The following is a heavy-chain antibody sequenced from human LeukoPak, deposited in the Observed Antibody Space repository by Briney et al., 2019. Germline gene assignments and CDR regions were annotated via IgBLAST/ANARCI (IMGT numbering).Heavy chain of an antibody. CDR2: IYPGDSTI. CDR1: GYSFTSNW. D-gene: IGHD3-22*01. V-gene: IGHV5-51*01. Sequence: PGESLKISCKGSGYSFTSNWIGWVRQMPGKGLEWMGIIYPGDSTIKYSPSFQGQVSISAHKSITTAYLQWRSLKASDTAMYYCATARSVYDSSGDYSFYFDFWGQGTLVTVSS. J-gene: IGHJ4*02. CDR3: ATARSVYDSSGDYSFYFDF.